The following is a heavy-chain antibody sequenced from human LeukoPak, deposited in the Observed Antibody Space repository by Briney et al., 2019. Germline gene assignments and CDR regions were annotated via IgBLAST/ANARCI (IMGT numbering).Heavy chain of an antibody. CDR1: RFVFASTG. Sequence: GGSLRLSCAASRFVFASTGMHWVRQAPSKGLEWVAFIRYDGSETYYGDSVKGRFTISRDNSKNTLYLQLHSLRLNDTALYYCVRDATVGAAYFDLWGQGVQVTISS. CDR3: VRDATVGAAYFDL. CDR2: IRYDGSET. D-gene: IGHD2-15*01. J-gene: IGHJ5*02. V-gene: IGHV3-30*02.